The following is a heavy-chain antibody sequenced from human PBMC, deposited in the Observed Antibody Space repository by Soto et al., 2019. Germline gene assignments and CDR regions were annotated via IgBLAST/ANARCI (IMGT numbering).Heavy chain of an antibody. V-gene: IGHV4-34*01. CDR1: GGSFSGYY. Sequence: SETLSLTCAVYGGSFSGYYWSWIRQPPGKGLEWIGEINHSGSTNYNPSLKSRVTISVDTSKNQFSLKLSSVTAADTAVYYCARLPGSGSYDCFDSRGQGTLLTVSS. J-gene: IGHJ5*01. CDR3: ARLPGSGSYDCFDS. CDR2: INHSGST. D-gene: IGHD1-26*01.